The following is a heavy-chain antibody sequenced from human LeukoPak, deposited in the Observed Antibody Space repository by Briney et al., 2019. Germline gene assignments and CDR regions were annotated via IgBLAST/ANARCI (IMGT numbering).Heavy chain of an antibody. J-gene: IGHJ4*02. CDR3: ARGSLWFGESFDY. Sequence: PSETLSLTCTVSGGSISSYYWSWIRQPPGKGLEWIGYIYYSGSTNYNPSLKSRVTISVDTSKNQFSLKLSSVTAADTAVYYCARGSLWFGESFDYWGQGTLVTVSS. CDR2: IYYSGST. D-gene: IGHD3-10*01. V-gene: IGHV4-59*01. CDR1: GGSISSYY.